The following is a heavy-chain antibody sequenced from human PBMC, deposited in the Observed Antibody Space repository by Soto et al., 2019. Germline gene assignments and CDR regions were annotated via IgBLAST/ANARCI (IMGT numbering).Heavy chain of an antibody. J-gene: IGHJ3*01. CDR3: ATWHEREHAYDV. V-gene: IGHV3-53*01. Sequence: DVQLVESGGGLIQPRESLRLSCAAFGFTISGKKYVAWVRQAPGKGLEWVSALYDLDGSFYAASVKGRFTTSSDSSKTTVYLQMNDLRPDDTAVYYCATWHEREHAYDVWGQGTTVTVSS. CDR1: GFTISGKKY. CDR2: LYDLDGS. D-gene: IGHD1-1*01.